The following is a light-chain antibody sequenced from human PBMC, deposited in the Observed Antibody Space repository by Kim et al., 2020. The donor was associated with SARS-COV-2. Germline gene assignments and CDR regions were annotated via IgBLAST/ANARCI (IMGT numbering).Light chain of an antibody. CDR3: QQYYSTPPS. V-gene: IGKV4-1*01. Sequence: IVMTQSPDSLAVSMGERATLNCKSSQTVLYNSNNKNYLAWYQPKPGQAPKLLIYWAFIRETGVSDRFSGSWSETDFTLTISSLQAEDVAVFYCQQYYSTPPSFGQGPKLEI. J-gene: IGKJ2*03. CDR1: QTVLYNSNNKNY. CDR2: WAF.